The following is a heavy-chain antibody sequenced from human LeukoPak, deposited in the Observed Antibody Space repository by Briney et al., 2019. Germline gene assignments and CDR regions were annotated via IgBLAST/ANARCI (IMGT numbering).Heavy chain of an antibody. D-gene: IGHD3/OR15-3a*01. CDR3: ARLKDWYDNGSDKWFDP. CDR1: GDSVSSNSAA. CDR2: TYYRSKWYS. Sequence: SQTLSLTCAISGDSVSSNSAAWNWIRQSPSRGLEWLGRTYYRSKWYSDYAVSVRSRITINPDTSKNQFSLKLTSVTAADTAVYFCARLKDWYDNGSDKWFDPWGQGTLVTVSS. J-gene: IGHJ5*02. V-gene: IGHV6-1*01.